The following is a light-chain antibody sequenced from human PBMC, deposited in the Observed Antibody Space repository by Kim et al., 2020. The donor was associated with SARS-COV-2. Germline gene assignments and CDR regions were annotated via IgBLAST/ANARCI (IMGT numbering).Light chain of an antibody. J-gene: IGKJ4*01. V-gene: IGKV2D-29*01. CDR3: MQSLQLPVT. CDR2: EVS. CDR1: QSLLHSDDKTY. Sequence: DIVMAQTPISLSVNLGQPASISCKSSQSLLHSDDKTYLYWYLQKPGQPPQLLIYEVSNRFSGVPDRFSCSGSGTYFILTISRVGAEVVGVYYCMQSLQLPVTFGGGTKVDIK.